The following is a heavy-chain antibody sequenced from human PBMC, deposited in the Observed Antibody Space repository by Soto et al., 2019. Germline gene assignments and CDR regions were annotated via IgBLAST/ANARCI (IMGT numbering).Heavy chain of an antibody. CDR1: GFTFSSYG. Sequence: PGGSLRLSCAASGFTFSSYGMHWVRQAPGKGLEWVAVIWYDGSNKYYADSVKGRFTISRDNSKNTLYLQMNSLRAEDTAVYYCARDWACSGGSCWDYYYYYMDVWGKGT. V-gene: IGHV3-33*01. J-gene: IGHJ6*03. CDR2: IWYDGSNK. CDR3: ARDWACSGGSCWDYYYYYMDV. D-gene: IGHD2-15*01.